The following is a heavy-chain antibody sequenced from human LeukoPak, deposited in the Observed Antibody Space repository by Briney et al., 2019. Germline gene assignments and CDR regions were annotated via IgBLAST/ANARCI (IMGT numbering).Heavy chain of an antibody. CDR1: GGSISSGDYY. CDR2: IYYSGRT. V-gene: IGHV4-30-4*08. CDR3: AGHFYCSGGSCYSNWFDP. D-gene: IGHD2-15*01. J-gene: IGHJ5*02. Sequence: PSQTLSLTCTVPGGSISSGDYYWSWIRQPPGKGLEWIGYIYYSGRTYYNPSLNSRVTISVDTSKNQFSLKLSSVTAADTAVYYCAGHFYCSGGSCYSNWFDPWGQGTLVTVSS.